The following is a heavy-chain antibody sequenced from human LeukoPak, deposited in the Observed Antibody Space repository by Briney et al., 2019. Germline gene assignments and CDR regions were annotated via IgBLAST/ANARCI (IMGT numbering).Heavy chain of an antibody. J-gene: IGHJ4*02. V-gene: IGHV3-48*04. Sequence: GGSLRLSCVVSGFTFGNYYMSWVRQAPGKGLEWVSYISGSSSTMYYADSVKGRFTISRDNAKNSLYLQMNSLRVEDTAVYYCARSLGELSLAAAYWGQGILVIVSS. D-gene: IGHD3-16*02. CDR1: GFTFGNYY. CDR2: ISGSSSTM. CDR3: ARSLGELSLAAAY.